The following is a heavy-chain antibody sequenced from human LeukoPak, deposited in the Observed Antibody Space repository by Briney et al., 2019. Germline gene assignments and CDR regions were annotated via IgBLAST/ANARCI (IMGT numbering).Heavy chain of an antibody. CDR1: GFTFSNYW. J-gene: IGHJ4*02. CDR2: VIPAGGST. Sequence: GGSLRLSCAASGFTFSNYWMHWVRQASGKGLVWVSRVIPAGGSTSYADSVKGRFSMSRDNAKNTLYLQMNSLRAEDTAVYFCARGTSTAYDYWGQGTLVTVSS. D-gene: IGHD2/OR15-2a*01. V-gene: IGHV3-74*01. CDR3: ARGTSTAYDY.